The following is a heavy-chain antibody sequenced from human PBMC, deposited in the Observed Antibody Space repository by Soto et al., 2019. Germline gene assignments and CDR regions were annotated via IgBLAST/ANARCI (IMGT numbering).Heavy chain of an antibody. CDR2: IKSKTDGGTT. CDR3: TTDYGYSSSWYSKGFDY. D-gene: IGHD6-13*01. V-gene: IGHV3-15*01. Sequence: GGSLRLSCAASGFTFSNAWMSWVRQAPGKGLEWVGRIKSKTDGGTTDYAAPVKGRFTISRDDSKNTLYLQMNSLKTEDTAVYYCTTDYGYSSSWYSKGFDYWRQRTLVTVSS. J-gene: IGHJ4*02. CDR1: GFTFSNAW.